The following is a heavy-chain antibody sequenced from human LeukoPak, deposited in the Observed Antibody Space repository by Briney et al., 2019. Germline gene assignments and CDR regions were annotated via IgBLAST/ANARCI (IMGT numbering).Heavy chain of an antibody. CDR1: GGSISSYY. Sequence: PSGTLSLTCAVSGGSISSYYWSWIRQPPGKGLEWIAYISYTTGTNYNPSLKSRVTVSVDTSKNRFSLSLSSVTAADTAVYYCARGLSDTSGYYYGGRFDPWGQGTLVTVSS. J-gene: IGHJ5*02. CDR3: ARGLSDTSGYYYGGRFDP. D-gene: IGHD3-22*01. V-gene: IGHV4-59*03. CDR2: ISYTTGT.